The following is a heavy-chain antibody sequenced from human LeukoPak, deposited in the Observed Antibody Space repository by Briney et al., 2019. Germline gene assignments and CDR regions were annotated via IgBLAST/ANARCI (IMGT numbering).Heavy chain of an antibody. CDR2: IYTSGGI. D-gene: IGHD6-6*01. J-gene: IGHJ4*02. CDR3: ARASAARHFDY. V-gene: IGHV4-4*07. CDR1: GGSISNYY. Sequence: PSETLSLTCTVSGGSISNYYWSWIRQPAGKGLEWIGRIYTSGGINYNPSLKSRVTISVDTSKNQFSLKLSSVTAADTAVYYCARASAARHFDYWGQGTLVTVSS.